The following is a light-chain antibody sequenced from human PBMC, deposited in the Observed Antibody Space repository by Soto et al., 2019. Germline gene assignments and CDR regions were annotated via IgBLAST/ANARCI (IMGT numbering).Light chain of an antibody. CDR1: SSDVGGYDF. J-gene: IGLJ2*01. V-gene: IGLV2-11*01. Sequence: QSALTQPRSVSGSPGQSVTISCTGTSSDVGGYDFVSWYQQHPGKAPKLMISDVSKRPSGVPDRFSGSKSGNTASLTISGLQAEYEADYYCCSYAGDLALCGVGTQLTVL. CDR2: DVS. CDR3: CSYAGDLAL.